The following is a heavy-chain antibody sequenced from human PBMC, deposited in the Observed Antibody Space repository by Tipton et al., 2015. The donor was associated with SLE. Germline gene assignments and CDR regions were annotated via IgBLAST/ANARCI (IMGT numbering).Heavy chain of an antibody. D-gene: IGHD1-1*01. J-gene: IGHJ4*02. CDR3: ARHAYDCPD. V-gene: IGHV4-34*01. Sequence: TLSLTCAAYSGSFSDYWWSWIRQPPGKGLEWIGEFTRSGGTNYNPSLRGRVSISADGSKNQFSLNLRSMTAADAAVYYCARHAYDCPDWGQGTLVAVSS. CDR1: SGSFSDYW. CDR2: FTRSGGT.